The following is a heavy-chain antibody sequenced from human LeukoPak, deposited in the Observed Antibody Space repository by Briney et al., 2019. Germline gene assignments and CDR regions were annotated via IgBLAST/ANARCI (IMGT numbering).Heavy chain of an antibody. D-gene: IGHD3-16*02. J-gene: IGHJ4*02. CDR2: FDPEDGET. CDR3: ARRTYVWGSYRPYYFDY. V-gene: IGHV1-24*01. CDR1: GYTLTELS. Sequence: ASVKVSCKVSGYTLTELSMHWVRQAPGKGLEWMGGFDPEDGETIYAQKFQGRVTMTEDTSTDTAYMELSSLRSEDTAVYYCARRTYVWGSYRPYYFDYWGQGTLVTVSS.